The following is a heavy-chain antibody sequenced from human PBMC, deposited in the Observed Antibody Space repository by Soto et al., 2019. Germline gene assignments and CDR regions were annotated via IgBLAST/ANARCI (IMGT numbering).Heavy chain of an antibody. CDR1: GFTFSSYG. V-gene: IGHV3-30*18. CDR3: AKVAAVGGYYDSSGYYLDY. J-gene: IGHJ4*02. CDR2: ISYDGSNK. Sequence: QVQLVESGGGVVQPGRSLRLSCAASGFTFSSYGMHWVRQAPGKGLEWVAVISYDGSNKYYADSVKGRFTISRDNSKNTLYLQMNSLRAEDTAVYYCAKVAAVGGYYDSSGYYLDYWGQGTLVTVSS. D-gene: IGHD3-22*01.